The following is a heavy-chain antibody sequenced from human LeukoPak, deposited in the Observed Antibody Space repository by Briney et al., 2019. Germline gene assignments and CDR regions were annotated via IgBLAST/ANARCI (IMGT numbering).Heavy chain of an antibody. D-gene: IGHD3-22*01. CDR1: GFTFSSYG. CDR3: ARDGYYYDSSGYWDYYYGMDV. CDR2: IWYDGSNK. V-gene: IGHV3-33*01. Sequence: GGSLRLSCAASGFTFSSYGMHWVRQAPGKGLEWVAVIWYDGSNKYYADSVKGRFTISRDNSKNTLYLQMNSLRAEDTAVYYCARDGYYYDSSGYWDYYYGMDVWGQGTTVTVSS. J-gene: IGHJ6*02.